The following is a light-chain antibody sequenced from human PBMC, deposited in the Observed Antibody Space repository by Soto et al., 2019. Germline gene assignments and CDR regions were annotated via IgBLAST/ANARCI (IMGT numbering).Light chain of an antibody. Sequence: EIVLTQSPGTLSLSPGERSTLSCRASQSVSKNYLAWYKQKPGQAPRLLIYGASNRATGIPDRLSGSGSGTEFTLTISRLEPEDFAVYYCQQYGSSGTFGHGTKVDIK. CDR2: GAS. V-gene: IGKV3-20*01. J-gene: IGKJ1*01. CDR1: QSVSKNY. CDR3: QQYGSSGT.